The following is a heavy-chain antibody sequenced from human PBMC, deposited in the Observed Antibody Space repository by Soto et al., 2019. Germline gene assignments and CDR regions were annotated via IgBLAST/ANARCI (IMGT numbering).Heavy chain of an antibody. J-gene: IGHJ6*02. Sequence: GGSLRLSCAASGFTFSSYGMHWVRQAPGKGLEWVAVIWYDGSNKYYADSVKGRFTISRDNSKNTLYLQMNSLRAEDTAVYYCARDRVVWSDYDFWSGYYGTFYYYGMDVWGQGTTVTVSS. D-gene: IGHD3-3*01. CDR3: ARDRVVWSDYDFWSGYYGTFYYYGMDV. CDR2: IWYDGSNK. CDR1: GFTFSSYG. V-gene: IGHV3-33*01.